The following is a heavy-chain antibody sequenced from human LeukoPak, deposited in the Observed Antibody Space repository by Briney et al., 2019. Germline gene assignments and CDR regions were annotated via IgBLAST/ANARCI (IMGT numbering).Heavy chain of an antibody. V-gene: IGHV1-18*01. CDR3: ARDREYSSGWYGY. CDR1: GYTFTSYA. D-gene: IGHD6-19*01. J-gene: IGHJ4*02. CDR2: ISAYKGNT. Sequence: ASVKVSCKASGYTFTSYAMNWVRQAPGQGLEWMGWISAYKGNTNYAQKLQGRVTMTTDTSTSTAYMEMRSLRSDDTAVYYCARDREYSSGWYGYWGQGTLVTVSS.